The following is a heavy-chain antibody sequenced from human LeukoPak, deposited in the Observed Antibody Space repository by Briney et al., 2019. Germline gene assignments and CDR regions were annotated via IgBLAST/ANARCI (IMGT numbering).Heavy chain of an antibody. D-gene: IGHD5-24*01. CDR2: INTDGSST. Sequence: GGSLRLSCAASGFTFGSFWMHWVRQAPGKGLVWVSHINTDGSSTSYADSVKDRFTISRDNAKNTLYLQMNSLRAEDTAVYYCARDTWLHDFDYWGQGTLVTVSS. CDR1: GFTFGSFW. CDR3: ARDTWLHDFDY. V-gene: IGHV3-74*01. J-gene: IGHJ4*02.